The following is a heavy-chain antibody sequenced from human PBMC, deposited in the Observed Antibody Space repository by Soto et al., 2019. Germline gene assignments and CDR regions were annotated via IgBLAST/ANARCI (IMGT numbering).Heavy chain of an antibody. J-gene: IGHJ6*03. CDR3: AKAGGWGVRGVIIQYYYYMDV. CDR2: ISYDGSNK. CDR1: GFTFSSYG. D-gene: IGHD3-10*01. Sequence: QVQLVESGGGVVQPGRSLRLSCAASGFTFSSYGMHWVRQAPGKGLXWVAVISYDGSNKYYADSVKGRFTISRDNSKNTLYLQMNSLRAEDTAVYYCAKAGGWGVRGVIIQYYYYMDVWGKGTTVTVSS. V-gene: IGHV3-30*18.